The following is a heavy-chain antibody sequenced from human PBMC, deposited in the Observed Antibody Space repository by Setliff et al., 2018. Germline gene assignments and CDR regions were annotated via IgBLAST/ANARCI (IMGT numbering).Heavy chain of an antibody. V-gene: IGHV3-21*01. CDR1: GFTFSSYS. D-gene: IGHD3-22*01. CDR3: ASSGYYYGGDY. CDR2: ISSSSSYI. J-gene: IGHJ4*02. Sequence: PGESLKISCAASGFTFSSYSMNWVRQAPGKGLEWVSSISSSSSYIYYADSVKGRFTISRDNAKNSLYLQMNSLRAEDTAVYYCASSGYYYGGDYWGQGTLVTVSS.